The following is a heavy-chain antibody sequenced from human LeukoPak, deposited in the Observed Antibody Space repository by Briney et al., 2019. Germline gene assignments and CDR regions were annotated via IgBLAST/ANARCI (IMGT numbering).Heavy chain of an antibody. CDR1: GDSISTDDYY. CDR2: VSTTGST. Sequence: SETLSLTCTVSGDSISTDDYYWSWIRQPAGKGLEWIGRVSTTGSTNYNPSLKSRVTISLDTSKNQFSLKLTSVTAADTAVYYCATLPGGVTTPNPSWGQGTLVTVSS. J-gene: IGHJ5*02. V-gene: IGHV4-61*02. D-gene: IGHD4-17*01. CDR3: ATLPGGVTTPNPS.